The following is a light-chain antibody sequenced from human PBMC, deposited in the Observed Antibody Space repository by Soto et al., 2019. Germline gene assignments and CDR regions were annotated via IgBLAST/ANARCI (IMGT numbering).Light chain of an antibody. V-gene: IGLV2-8*01. CDR2: EVN. Sequence: QSALAQPPSKSGSPGQSVTISCTGTSSDVGGYNYVSWYQQHPGKAPELMIYEVNKRPSGVPDRFSGSKSGNTASLTVSGLQAEDEADYYCASYAGGNYVFGTGTKVTVL. CDR1: SSDVGGYNY. J-gene: IGLJ1*01. CDR3: ASYAGGNYV.